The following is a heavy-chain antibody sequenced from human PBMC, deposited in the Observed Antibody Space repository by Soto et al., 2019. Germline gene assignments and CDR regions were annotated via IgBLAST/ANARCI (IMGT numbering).Heavy chain of an antibody. Sequence: GGSLRLSCAASGFTFSNYAMTWVRQAPGKGLEWVSAISGSGGSTYYADSLKGRFTISRDNSKNSLYLQMNPLRADDTAVYYCARGDGYDPYSYFDYRRQGILVTVSS. CDR1: GFTFSNYA. V-gene: IGHV3-23*01. D-gene: IGHD5-12*01. CDR2: ISGSGGST. CDR3: ARGDGYDPYSYFDY. J-gene: IGHJ4*02.